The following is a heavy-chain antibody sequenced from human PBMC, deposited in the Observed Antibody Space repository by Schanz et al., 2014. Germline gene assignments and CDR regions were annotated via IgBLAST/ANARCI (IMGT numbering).Heavy chain of an antibody. CDR3: ARSTYYDILTGQTHTRVDVRYFDL. Sequence: VQLVQSGGGVVQPGGSLRLSCAASGFTFTSYSMHWVRQAPGKGLEWVSSVSHGGTYIYYADSVRGRFTISRDNAKNSLFLQMHSLRADDTAVYYCARSTYYDILTGQTHTRVDVRYFDLWGRGTLVTVSS. CDR2: VSHGGTYI. V-gene: IGHV3-21*01. D-gene: IGHD3-9*01. CDR1: GFTFTSYS. J-gene: IGHJ2*01.